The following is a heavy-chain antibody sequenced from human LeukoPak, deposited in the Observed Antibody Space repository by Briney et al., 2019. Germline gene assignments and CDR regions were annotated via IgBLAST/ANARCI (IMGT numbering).Heavy chain of an antibody. CDR3: ARDAYYYYYYMDV. J-gene: IGHJ6*03. Sequence: SSVKVSCKASGGTFSSYAISWVRQAPGQGLEWMGGIIPIFGTANYAQKFQGRVTITADESTSTAYMELSRLRSDDTAVYYCARDAYYYYYYMDVWGKGTTVTVSS. CDR1: GGTFSSYA. V-gene: IGHV1-69*13. CDR2: IIPIFGTA.